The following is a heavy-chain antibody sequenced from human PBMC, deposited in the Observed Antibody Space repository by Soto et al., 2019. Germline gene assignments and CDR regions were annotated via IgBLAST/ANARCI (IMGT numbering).Heavy chain of an antibody. D-gene: IGHD3-3*01. Sequence: EVQLLESGGGLAQPGGSLRLSCAASGFTFSSYAMSWVRQGPGKGLEWVSAISGSGASTFYTDSVKGRFTVSRDNSKNTLYLQMNSLSAEDTAVDYCSKATIRFLDTYGIDVWGRGNTVGVSS. J-gene: IGHJ6*02. CDR2: ISGSGAST. CDR3: SKATIRFLDTYGIDV. V-gene: IGHV3-23*01. CDR1: GFTFSSYA.